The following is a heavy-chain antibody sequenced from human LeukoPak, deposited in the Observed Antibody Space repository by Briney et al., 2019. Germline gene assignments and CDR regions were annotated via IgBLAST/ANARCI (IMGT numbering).Heavy chain of an antibody. CDR1: GYTCTSYG. V-gene: IGHV1-18*01. CDR2: ISAYNGNT. CDR3: ARDKDSSGWSYYYYYGMDV. J-gene: IGHJ6*02. Sequence: ASVKVSCKASGYTCTSYGISWVRQAPGQGLEWMGWISAYNGNTNYAQKLQGRVTMTTDTSTSTAYMELRSLRSDDTAVYYCARDKDSSGWSYYYYYGMDVWGQGTTVTVSS. D-gene: IGHD6-19*01.